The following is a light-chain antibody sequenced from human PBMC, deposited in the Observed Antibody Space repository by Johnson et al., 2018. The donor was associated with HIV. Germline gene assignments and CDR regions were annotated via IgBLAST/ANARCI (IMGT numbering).Light chain of an antibody. CDR2: KNN. Sequence: QSVLTQPASVSVASGQKVNISCSGSSSNIGNNYVSWYQQLPGTAPTLLIYKNNERPSGIPDRFSGSKSGTSATLGITGLPTGDEADYYCGTWDTSLSAGGVFGTGTKVTVL. CDR3: GTWDTSLSAGGV. J-gene: IGLJ1*01. V-gene: IGLV1-51*02. CDR1: SSNIGNNY.